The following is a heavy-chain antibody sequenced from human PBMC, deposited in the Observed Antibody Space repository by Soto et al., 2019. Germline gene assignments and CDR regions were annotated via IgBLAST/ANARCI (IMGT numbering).Heavy chain of an antibody. V-gene: IGHV3-30*03. Sequence: HPGGSLRLSCAASGFTFSSYGMHWVRQAPGKGLEWVAVISYDGSNKYYADSVKGRFTISRDNSKNTLYLQMNSLRAEDTAVYYCARDPGYYDSSGYLANHYGMDVWGQGTTVTVSS. CDR2: ISYDGSNK. CDR3: ARDPGYYDSSGYLANHYGMDV. CDR1: GFTFSSYG. J-gene: IGHJ6*02. D-gene: IGHD3-22*01.